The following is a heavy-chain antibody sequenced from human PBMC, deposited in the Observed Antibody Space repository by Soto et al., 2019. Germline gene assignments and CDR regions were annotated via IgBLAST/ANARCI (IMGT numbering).Heavy chain of an antibody. V-gene: IGHV1-69*13. CDR1: GGTFSSYA. CDR2: IIPIFGTA. D-gene: IGHD2-15*01. Sequence: SVKVSCKASGGTFSSYAISWVRQAPGQGLEWMGGIIPIFGTANYAQKFQGRVTITADESTSTAYMELSSLRSEDTAVYYCAREQGYCSGGSCHTATVYYYYGMDVWGQGTTVTVSS. CDR3: AREQGYCSGGSCHTATVYYYYGMDV. J-gene: IGHJ6*02.